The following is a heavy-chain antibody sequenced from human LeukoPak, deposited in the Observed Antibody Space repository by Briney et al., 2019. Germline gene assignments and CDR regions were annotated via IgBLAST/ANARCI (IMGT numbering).Heavy chain of an antibody. CDR1: GFTFSDYY. D-gene: IGHD3-3*01. V-gene: IGHV3-11*04. Sequence: GGSLTLSCAASGFTFSDYYMNWIRQAPGKGLEWISYISSSASTIYYPDSVKGRFTISRDDNKHLLHLQMNILRADDTAVFYCARDLKCGWRGFGVIMPDAFDIWGEGTMVTVSS. CDR2: ISSSASTI. J-gene: IGHJ3*02. CDR3: ARDLKCGWRGFGVIMPDAFDI.